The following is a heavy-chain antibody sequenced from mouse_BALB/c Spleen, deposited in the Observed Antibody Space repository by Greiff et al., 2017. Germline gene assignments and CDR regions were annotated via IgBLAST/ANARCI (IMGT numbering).Heavy chain of an antibody. D-gene: IGHD2-2*01. Sequence: VMLVESGGGLVQPGGSLRLSCATSGFTFTDYYMSWVRQPPGKALEWLGFIRNKANGYTTEYSASVKGRFTISRDNSQSILYLQMNTLRAEDSATYYCARDGYLFDYWGQGTTLTVSS. CDR3: ARDGYLFDY. J-gene: IGHJ2*01. CDR2: IRNKANGYTT. V-gene: IGHV7-3*02. CDR1: GFTFTDYY.